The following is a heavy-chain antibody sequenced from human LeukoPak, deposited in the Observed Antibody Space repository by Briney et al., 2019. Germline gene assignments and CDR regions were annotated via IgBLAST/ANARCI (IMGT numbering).Heavy chain of an antibody. Sequence: SQTLSLTCTVSGGSISSGDYYWSWIRQPPGKGLEWIGYIYYSESTNYNPSLKSRVTISVDTSKNQFSLKLSSVTAADTAVYYCARSYSSSSHFDFWGQGTLVTVSS. J-gene: IGHJ4*02. V-gene: IGHV4-61*08. CDR1: GGSISSGDYY. CDR3: ARSYSSSSHFDF. CDR2: IYYSEST. D-gene: IGHD6-6*01.